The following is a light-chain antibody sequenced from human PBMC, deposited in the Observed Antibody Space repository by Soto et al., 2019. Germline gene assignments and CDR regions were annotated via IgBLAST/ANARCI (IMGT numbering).Light chain of an antibody. J-gene: IGKJ1*01. CDR2: GAS. V-gene: IGKV3-15*01. CDR1: QSVSRN. CDR3: QHYYNWPRT. Sequence: EIVITQSPATLSVSPGERATLSCRASQSVSRNLAWYQQKPGQAPRLLIYGASTRATGIPARFSGSGSGTEFTLTISSLQSEDFAVYYCQHYYNWPRTFGQGTKVDIK.